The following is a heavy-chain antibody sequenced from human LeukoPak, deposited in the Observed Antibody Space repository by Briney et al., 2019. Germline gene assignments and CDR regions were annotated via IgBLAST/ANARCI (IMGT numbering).Heavy chain of an antibody. Sequence: SETLSLTCAVYGGSFSGYYWSWIRQPPGKGLEWIGETNHSGSTNYNPSLKSRVTISVDTSKNQFSLKLSSVTAADTAVYYCATTRVIGYCSGGSCYRSAFDIWGQGTMVTVSS. V-gene: IGHV4-34*01. CDR1: GGSFSGYY. D-gene: IGHD2-15*01. CDR3: ATTRVIGYCSGGSCYRSAFDI. CDR2: TNHSGST. J-gene: IGHJ3*02.